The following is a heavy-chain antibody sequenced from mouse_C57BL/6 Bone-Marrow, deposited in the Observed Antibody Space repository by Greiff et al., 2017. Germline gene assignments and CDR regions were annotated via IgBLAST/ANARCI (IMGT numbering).Heavy chain of an antibody. CDR2: ISSGGDYI. D-gene: IGHD1-1*01. Sequence: EVQRVESGEGLVKPGGSLKLSCAASGFTFSSYAMSWVRQTPEKRLEWVAYISSGGDYIYYADTVKGRFTISRDNDRNTLYLQMSSLKSEDTAMYYCTRGYYGSVYYYAMDYWGQGTSVTVSS. V-gene: IGHV5-9-1*02. CDR1: GFTFSSYA. CDR3: TRGYYGSVYYYAMDY. J-gene: IGHJ4*01.